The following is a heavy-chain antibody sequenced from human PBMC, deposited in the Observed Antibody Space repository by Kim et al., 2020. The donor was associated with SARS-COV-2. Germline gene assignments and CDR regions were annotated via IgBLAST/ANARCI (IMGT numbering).Heavy chain of an antibody. D-gene: IGHD2-15*01. CDR1: GFTFSSYW. Sequence: GGSLRLSCEASGFTFSSYWMNWVRQGPGKGLVWVSRIKSDGSDTHYADSVKGRFTISRDNAKNTLHLQLNSLEVEDTAIYYCARGSVQQGFDPWGQGTLVTVSS. CDR2: IKSDGSDT. CDR3: ARGSVQQGFDP. V-gene: IGHV3-74*01. J-gene: IGHJ5*02.